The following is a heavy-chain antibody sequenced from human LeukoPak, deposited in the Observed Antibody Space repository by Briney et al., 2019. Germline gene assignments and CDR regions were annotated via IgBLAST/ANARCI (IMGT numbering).Heavy chain of an antibody. CDR2: ISAYNGNT. CDR3: ARVAKYYERRYIRIPSTPDY. V-gene: IGHV1-18*01. J-gene: IGHJ4*02. CDR1: GYTFTSYG. Sequence: ASVKVSCKASGYTFTSYGISWVRQAPGQGLEWMGWISAYNGNTNYAQKLQGRVTMTTDTSTSTAYMELWSLRSDDTAVYYCARVAKYYERRYIRIPSTPDYWGQGTLVTVSS. D-gene: IGHD3-22*01.